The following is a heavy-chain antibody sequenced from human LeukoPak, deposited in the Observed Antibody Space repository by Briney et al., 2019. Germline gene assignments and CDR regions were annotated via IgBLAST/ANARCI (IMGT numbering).Heavy chain of an antibody. J-gene: IGHJ4*02. V-gene: IGHV3-23*01. CDR3: ARDLYYYGSGNYVPGLPDY. D-gene: IGHD3-10*01. CDR2: ISGSGGST. CDR1: EFTFSRYA. Sequence: GGPLRLSCEASEFTFSRYAMSWVRQAPGKALEWVSAISGSGGSTYYADSVQGRFTISRDNAENSLYLQMNGLRAEDTAVYYCARDLYYYGSGNYVPGLPDYWGQGTLVTVSS.